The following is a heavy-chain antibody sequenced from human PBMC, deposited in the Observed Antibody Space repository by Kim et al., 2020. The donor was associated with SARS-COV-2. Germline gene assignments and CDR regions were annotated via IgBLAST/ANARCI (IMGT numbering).Heavy chain of an antibody. CDR2: INTNTGNP. CDR3: ARFGYCSSTSCYAGVGAFDI. Sequence: ASVKVSCKASGYTFTSYAMNWVRQAPGQGLEWMGWINTNTGNPTYAQGFTGRFVFSLDTSVSTAYLQISSLKAEDTAVYYCARFGYCSSTSCYAGVGAFDIWGQGTMVTVSS. D-gene: IGHD2-2*01. J-gene: IGHJ3*02. V-gene: IGHV7-4-1*02. CDR1: GYTFTSYA.